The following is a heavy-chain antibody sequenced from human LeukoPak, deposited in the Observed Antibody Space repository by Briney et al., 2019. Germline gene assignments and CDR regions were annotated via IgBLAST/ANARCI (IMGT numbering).Heavy chain of an antibody. CDR3: TRSLPGAVGAADF. CDR1: GGSIISYY. V-gene: IGHV4-59*01. J-gene: IGHJ4*02. D-gene: IGHD6-13*01. Sequence: SETLSLTCTVSGGSIISYYWSWIRQTPGKGLEWIAYTHSSGSTNYNPSLKSRVTISVDTSQNYFSLKVTSMTAADTGVYYCTRSLPGAVGAADFWGQGTLVTVSS. CDR2: THSSGST.